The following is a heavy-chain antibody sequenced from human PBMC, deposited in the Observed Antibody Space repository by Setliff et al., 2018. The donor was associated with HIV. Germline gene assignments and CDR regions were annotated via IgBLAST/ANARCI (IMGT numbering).Heavy chain of an antibody. Sequence: GGSLRLSCAASGFIFSNYRMNWVRQAPGKGLELVSSISSSSTYTFYADSVKGRFTISRDNAKNSLYLQMNSLRAEDTAVYYCARLMYSSGPGSFDYWGQGTLVTVSS. D-gene: IGHD6-19*01. V-gene: IGHV3-21*01. J-gene: IGHJ4*02. CDR2: ISSSSTYT. CDR1: GFIFSNYR. CDR3: ARLMYSSGPGSFDY.